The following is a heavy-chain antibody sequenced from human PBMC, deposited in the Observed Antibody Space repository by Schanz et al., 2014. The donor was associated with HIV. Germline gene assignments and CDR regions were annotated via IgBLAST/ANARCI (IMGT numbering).Heavy chain of an antibody. Sequence: EVQLVESGGGLVQPGRSLRLSCAASGFTFDDYAMHWVRQAPGKGLEWVSCISWNSGSIGYADSVKGRFTISRDNPKNMLYLQMNSLRAEDTAVYYCANSGYCTSGICYTRGTGVDVWGQGTTVTVSS. CDR1: GFTFDDYA. CDR2: ISWNSGSI. CDR3: ANSGYCTSGICYTRGTGVDV. J-gene: IGHJ6*02. V-gene: IGHV3-9*01. D-gene: IGHD2-8*01.